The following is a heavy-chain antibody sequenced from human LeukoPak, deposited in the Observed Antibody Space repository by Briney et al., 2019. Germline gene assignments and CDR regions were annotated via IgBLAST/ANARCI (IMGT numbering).Heavy chain of an antibody. J-gene: IGHJ4*02. D-gene: IGHD1-26*01. CDR1: GFTFSSYW. V-gene: IGHV3-7*01. CDR2: IKQDGSEK. Sequence: PGGSLRLSCAASGFTFSSYWMSWVRQAPGKGLEWVANIKQDGSEKYYVDSVKGRFTISRDNAKNSLYLQMNSLRAEDTAVYYCAKDSLRERIVGSTTRGVNDYWGQGTLVTVSS. CDR3: AKDSLRERIVGSTTRGVNDY.